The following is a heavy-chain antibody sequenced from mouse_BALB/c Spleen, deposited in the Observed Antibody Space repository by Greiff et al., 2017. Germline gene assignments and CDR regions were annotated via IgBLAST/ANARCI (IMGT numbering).Heavy chain of an antibody. V-gene: IGHV2-9*02. J-gene: IGHJ4*01. CDR3: ARDHPLLGYAMDY. CDR2: IWAGGST. CDR1: GFSLTSYG. D-gene: IGHD2-1*01. Sequence: QVQLKESGPGLVAPSQSLSITCTVSGFSLTSYGVHWVRQPPGKGLEWLGVIWAGGSTNYNSALMSRLSISKDNSKSQVFLKMNSLQTDDTAMYYCARDHPLLGYAMDYWGQGTSVTVSS.